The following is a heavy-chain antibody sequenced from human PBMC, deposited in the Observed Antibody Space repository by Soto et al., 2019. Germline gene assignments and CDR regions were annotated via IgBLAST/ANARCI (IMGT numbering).Heavy chain of an antibody. CDR3: AREGSGYNF. V-gene: IGHV1-69*13. Sequence: ASVKVSCKASGGSFSNFGISWVRQAPGQGLEWMGGIVPVFGRPNYAQRFRGRLTITADGSTSTGYMELISLRSDDTAVYYCAREGSGYNFWGQGTQVTVS. CDR1: GGSFSNFG. J-gene: IGHJ4*02. D-gene: IGHD5-12*01. CDR2: IVPVFGRP.